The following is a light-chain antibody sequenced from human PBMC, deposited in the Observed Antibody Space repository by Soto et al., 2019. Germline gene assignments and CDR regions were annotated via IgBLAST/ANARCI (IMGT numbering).Light chain of an antibody. CDR2: ENN. CDR3: QSYDSSLSGVI. V-gene: IGLV1-40*01. CDR1: NSNIGAGYD. Sequence: QSVLTQPPSVSGAPGQRVTISCTGSNSNIGAGYDVHWYQQLPETAPKLLIYENNNRPSGVPDRFSASKSGTSASLAVTGLQAEDEADYYCQSYDSSLSGVIFGGGTKVTVL. J-gene: IGLJ2*01.